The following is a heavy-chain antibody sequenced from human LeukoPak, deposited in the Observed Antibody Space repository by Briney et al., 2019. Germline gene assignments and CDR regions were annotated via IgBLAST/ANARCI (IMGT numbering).Heavy chain of an antibody. CDR2: IWYDGSNK. CDR3: GKDRKWTGYYFDY. D-gene: IGHD1-14*01. Sequence: GGSLRLSCAASGFTFSSYGMHWVRQAPGKGREWVAVIWYDGSNKYYADSVKGRFTISRDNSKNTLYLQMNSLRAEDTAVYYCGKDRKWTGYYFDYWGQGTLVTVSS. CDR1: GFTFSSYG. V-gene: IGHV3-33*06. J-gene: IGHJ4*02.